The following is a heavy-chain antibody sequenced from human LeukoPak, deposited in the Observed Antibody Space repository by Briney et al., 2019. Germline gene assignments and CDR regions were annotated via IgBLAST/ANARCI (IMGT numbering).Heavy chain of an antibody. J-gene: IGHJ4*02. CDR3: ARGWDRAHPTGFEFDV. CDR1: GFTFDDYA. V-gene: IGHV3-48*03. CDR2: ISSSGTTI. Sequence: GGSLRLSCAASGFTFDDYAMHWVRQAPGKGLEWVSFISSSGTTINQPDSVKGRFTISRDNAKNSVHLQMDNLRVEDTAVYYCARGWDRAHPTGFEFDVWGQGTLVTVSS. D-gene: IGHD1-26*01.